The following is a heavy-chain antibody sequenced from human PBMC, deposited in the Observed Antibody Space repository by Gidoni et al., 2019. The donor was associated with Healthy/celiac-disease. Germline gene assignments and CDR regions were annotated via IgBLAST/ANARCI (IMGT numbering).Heavy chain of an antibody. J-gene: IGHJ3*02. CDR1: GFTFSSYA. D-gene: IGHD4-17*01. Sequence: QVQLVESGGGVVQPGRSLRLSCAASGFTFSSYAMHWVRQAPGKGLEWVAVISYDGSNKYYADSVKGRFTISRDNSKNTLYLQMNSLRAEDTAVYYCARVGTTVTPNDAFDIWGQGTMVTVSS. CDR3: ARVGTTVTPNDAFDI. V-gene: IGHV3-30*04. CDR2: ISYDGSNK.